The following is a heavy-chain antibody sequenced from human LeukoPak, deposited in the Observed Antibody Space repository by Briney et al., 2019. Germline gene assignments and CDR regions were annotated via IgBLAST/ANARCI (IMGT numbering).Heavy chain of an antibody. J-gene: IGHJ3*02. V-gene: IGHV3-30*18. Sequence: GGSLRLSCAASGFTFSSRGIHWVRQAPGKGLEWVAVISYAGSDKYYADSVKGRFTISRDNSKNTLYLQMNSLRAEDTAVYYCAKSSSGGWYLLGDAFDIWGQGTLVTVSS. CDR2: ISYAGSDK. D-gene: IGHD6-19*01. CDR3: AKSSSGGWYLLGDAFDI. CDR1: GFTFSSRG.